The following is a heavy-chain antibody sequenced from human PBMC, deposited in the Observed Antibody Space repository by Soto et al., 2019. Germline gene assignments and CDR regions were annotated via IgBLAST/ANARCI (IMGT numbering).Heavy chain of an antibody. D-gene: IGHD4-17*01. V-gene: IGHV3-53*01. J-gene: IGHJ4*02. CDR2: IYSDDNT. CDR3: ARDWNGDKYFDF. Sequence: DVQLVKSGGGLIQPGGSLRLSCAASGITATNGHMSWVRQAPGKGLEWVSVIYSDDNTYYADSVKGRFTISRDTSKNTVYLQMNSLRAEDTADYYCARDWNGDKYFDFWDQGSLVTVSS. CDR1: GITATNGH.